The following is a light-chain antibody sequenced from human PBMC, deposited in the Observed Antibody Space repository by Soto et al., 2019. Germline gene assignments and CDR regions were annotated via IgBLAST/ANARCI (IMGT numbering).Light chain of an antibody. CDR1: SSDVGIYNY. V-gene: IGLV2-14*01. CDR3: SSYTSSSTLVV. CDR2: DVT. Sequence: QSALTQPASVSGSPGQSITISCTGTSSDVGIYNYASWYQQHPGKAPKLIIYDVTNRPSGVSNRFSGSKSGNTASLTISGLQGEDEADYYCSSYTSSSTLVVFGGGTKVTVL. J-gene: IGLJ2*01.